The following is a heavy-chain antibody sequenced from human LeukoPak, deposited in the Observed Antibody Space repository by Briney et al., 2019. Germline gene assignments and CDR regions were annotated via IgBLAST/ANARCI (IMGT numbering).Heavy chain of an antibody. J-gene: IGHJ4*02. D-gene: IGHD6-6*01. CDR2: VYYSGSA. CDR3: ATTTIGSSSSYYFDY. V-gene: IGHV4-59*03. CDR1: DGSISTYY. Sequence: SETLSLTCTISDGSISTYYLSWIRQPPGKGLEWIGYVYYSGSADYNPSLRSRVTLSVDTSKNQFSLTLTSVTAADTAMYYCATTTIGSSSSYYFDYWGRGTLVTVSS.